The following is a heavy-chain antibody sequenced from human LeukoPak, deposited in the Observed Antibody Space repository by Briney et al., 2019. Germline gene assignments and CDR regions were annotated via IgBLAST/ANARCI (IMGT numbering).Heavy chain of an antibody. V-gene: IGHV4-59*08. Sequence: PSETLSLTCTVSGGSISSYYWSWIRQPPGKGLEWIGHIYYSGSTDYNPSLKSRVIISVDTSKNQFSLKLSSVTAADTAVYYCARLITGAAAGTRLYYGMDVWGQGTTVTVSS. CDR2: IYYSGST. D-gene: IGHD6-13*01. CDR3: ARLITGAAAGTRLYYGMDV. J-gene: IGHJ6*02. CDR1: GGSISSYY.